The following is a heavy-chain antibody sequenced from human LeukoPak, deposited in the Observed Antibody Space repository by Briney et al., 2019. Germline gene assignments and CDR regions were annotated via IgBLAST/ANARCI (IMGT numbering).Heavy chain of an antibody. J-gene: IGHJ4*02. CDR3: TRGNNGNDY. Sequence: ASVKVSCKASGYSFTSYDINWVRQATGQGLEWMGYMNPNSYKTGYAQKFQGRVTMTRNTSISTAYMEPSSLRSEDTAVYYCTRGNNGNDYWGQGTLFTVSS. V-gene: IGHV1-8*01. CDR1: GYSFTSYD. D-gene: IGHD1/OR15-1a*01. CDR2: MNPNSYKT.